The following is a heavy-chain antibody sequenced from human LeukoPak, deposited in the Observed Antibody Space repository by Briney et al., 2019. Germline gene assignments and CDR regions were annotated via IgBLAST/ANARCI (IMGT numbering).Heavy chain of an antibody. D-gene: IGHD6-19*01. CDR1: GFTFSSYA. V-gene: IGHV3-23*01. Sequence: GGSLRLSCAASGFTFSSYAMSWVRQAPGKGLEWVSAITGSGGSTYYADSVKGRFTISRDNSKNTLYLQMNSLRVEDTAVYYCARDISGWQTSFDYWGQGTLVTVSS. CDR3: ARDISGWQTSFDY. CDR2: ITGSGGST. J-gene: IGHJ4*02.